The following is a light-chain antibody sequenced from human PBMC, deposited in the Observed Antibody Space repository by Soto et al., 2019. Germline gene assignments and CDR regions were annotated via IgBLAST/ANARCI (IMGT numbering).Light chain of an antibody. CDR1: QTVSTSY. CDR3: QQYGSSPVT. Sequence: VLPQSPSTRSLSPGERATLSCTPTQTVSTSYLAWYQQKPGQAPRLLIYGASSRDTGIPDRFSGSGSVTEFTLTISRLEPEDFAVYYCQQYGSSPVTFGQGTKVDIK. V-gene: IGKV3-20*01. J-gene: IGKJ1*01. CDR2: GAS.